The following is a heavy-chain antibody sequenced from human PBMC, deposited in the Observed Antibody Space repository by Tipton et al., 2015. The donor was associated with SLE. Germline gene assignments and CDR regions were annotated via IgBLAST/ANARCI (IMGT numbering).Heavy chain of an antibody. V-gene: IGHV6-1*01. J-gene: IGHJ4*02. CDR3: ARDSGYCSSTSCREAHYYCDY. Sequence: GLVKPSQTLSLTCAISGDSVSSNSAAWNWIRQSPSRGLEWLGRTYYRSKWYNDYAVSVKSRITINPDTSKNQFSLQLNSVTPEDTAVYYCARDSGYCSSTSCREAHYYCDYWGQGTLVTVSS. CDR2: TYYRSKWYN. CDR1: GDSVSSNSAA. D-gene: IGHD2-2*01.